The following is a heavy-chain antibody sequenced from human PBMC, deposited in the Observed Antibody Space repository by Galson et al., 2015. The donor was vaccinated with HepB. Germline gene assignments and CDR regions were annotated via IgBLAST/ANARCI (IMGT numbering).Heavy chain of an antibody. CDR2: INPSGGST. D-gene: IGHD2-2*01. Sequence: SVKVSCKASGYTFTSYHMHWVRQAPGQGLEWMGIINPSGGSTSYAQKFQGRVTMTRDTSTSTVYMELSSLRSEDTAVYYCASADCSSTSCQLGDAFDIWGQGTMVTVSS. CDR1: GYTFTSYH. CDR3: ASADCSSTSCQLGDAFDI. J-gene: IGHJ3*02. V-gene: IGHV1-46*01.